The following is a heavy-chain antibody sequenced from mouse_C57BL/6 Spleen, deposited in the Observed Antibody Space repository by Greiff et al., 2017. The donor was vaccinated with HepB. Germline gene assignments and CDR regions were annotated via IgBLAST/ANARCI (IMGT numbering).Heavy chain of an antibody. D-gene: IGHD2-3*01. J-gene: IGHJ1*03. CDR1: GYTFTGYW. CDR2: ILPGSGST. Sequence: QVQLQQSGAELMKPGASVKLSCKATGYTFTGYWIEWVKQRPGHGLEWIGEILPGSGSTNYNEKFKGKATFTADTSSNTAYMQLSSLTTEDSAIYYCARGKLRGLLSYWYFDVWGTGTTVTVSS. CDR3: ARGKLRGLLSYWYFDV. V-gene: IGHV1-9*01.